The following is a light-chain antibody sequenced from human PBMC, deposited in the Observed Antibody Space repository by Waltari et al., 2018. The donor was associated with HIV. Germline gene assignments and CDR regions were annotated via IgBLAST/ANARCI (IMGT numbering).Light chain of an antibody. J-gene: IGLJ2*01. CDR1: SGTISSNY. V-gene: IGLV6-57*01. Sequence: NFMLTPPHSVSESPGKTITISCTRSSGTISSNYVQRYRQHTGSPPTTVIYEDDQSPSGVPDRFSCSIDRSSNSASLTISGLRPEDEADYFCQTYESSSHVVFGGGTKLTVL. CDR2: EDD. CDR3: QTYESSSHVV.